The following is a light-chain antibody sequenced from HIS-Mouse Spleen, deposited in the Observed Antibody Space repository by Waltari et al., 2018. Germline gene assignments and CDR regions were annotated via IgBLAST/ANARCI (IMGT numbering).Light chain of an antibody. J-gene: IGLJ3*02. CDR3: CSYAGSYTWV. CDR1: TSDVVGYTH. CDR2: DVS. V-gene: IGLV2-11*01. Sequence: QSALTQPRSVSGSPGQSVTIPCPGTTSDVVGYTHVSWYQQHPGKAPKLMIYDVSKRPSGVPDRFSGSKSGNTASLTISGLQAEDEADYYCCSYAGSYTWVFGGGTKLTVL.